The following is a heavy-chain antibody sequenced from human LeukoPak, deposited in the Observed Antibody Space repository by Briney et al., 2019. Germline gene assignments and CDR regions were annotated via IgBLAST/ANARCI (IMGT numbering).Heavy chain of an antibody. D-gene: IGHD3-22*01. CDR3: ARGSNYYDSSGYDY. J-gene: IGHJ4*02. CDR2: IYHSGST. CDR1: GGSISSGGYS. V-gene: IGHV4-30-2*01. Sequence: PSQTLSLTCAVSGGSISSGGYSWSWIRQPPGKGLEWIGYIYHSGSTYYIPSLKSRVTISVDRSKNQFSLKLSSVTAADTAVYYCARGSNYYDSSGYDYWGQGTLVTVSS.